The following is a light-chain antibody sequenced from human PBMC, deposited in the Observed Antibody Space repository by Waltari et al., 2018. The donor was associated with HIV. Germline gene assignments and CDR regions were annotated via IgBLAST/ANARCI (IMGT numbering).Light chain of an antibody. CDR2: WAS. V-gene: IGKV4-1*01. Sequence: DLVITQPPDSLAVSLRERATINSKSSQSVLYNSNNKNYLAWYQRKPGQPPKLLIYWASTRESGVPDRFSGSGSGTDFTLTISSLQAEDVAVYYCQQYYGTPLTFGGGTKVEIK. J-gene: IGKJ4*01. CDR1: QSVLYNSNNKNY. CDR3: QQYYGTPLT.